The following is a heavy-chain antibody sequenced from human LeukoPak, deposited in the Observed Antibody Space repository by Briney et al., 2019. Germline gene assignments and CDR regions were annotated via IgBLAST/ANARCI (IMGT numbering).Heavy chain of an antibody. V-gene: IGHV3-74*01. J-gene: IGHJ4*02. CDR2: IASDGSST. CDR1: GFTFSSYW. Sequence: GGSLRLSCAASGFTFSSYWMNWVRQAPGKGLVWVSRIASDGSSTTYADSVKGRFSISRDNAKNTLYLQTNSLRVGDTAVYYCARGRPHGNDYWGQGTLVTVSS. CDR3: ARGRPHGNDY. D-gene: IGHD4-23*01.